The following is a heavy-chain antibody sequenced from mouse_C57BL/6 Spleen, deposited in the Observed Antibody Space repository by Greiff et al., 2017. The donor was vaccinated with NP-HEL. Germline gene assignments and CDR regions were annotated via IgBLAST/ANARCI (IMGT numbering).Heavy chain of an antibody. CDR3: TTPLHGSSPDY. CDR1: GFNIKDDY. Sequence: VQLQQSGAELVRPGASVKLSCTASGFNIKDDYMHWVKQRPEQGLEWIGWIDPENGDTEYASKFQGKATITADTSSNTAYLPLSSLTSEDTAVYYCTTPLHGSSPDYWGQGTTLTVSS. J-gene: IGHJ2*01. CDR2: IDPENGDT. D-gene: IGHD1-1*01. V-gene: IGHV14-4*01.